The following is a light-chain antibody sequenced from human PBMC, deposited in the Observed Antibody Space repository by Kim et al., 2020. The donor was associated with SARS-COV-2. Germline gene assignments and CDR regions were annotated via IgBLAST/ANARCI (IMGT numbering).Light chain of an antibody. CDR1: QSVSSN. Sequence: SPGERATPSCRASQSVSSNLAWYQQKPGQAPRLPIYGASTRATGIPARFSGSGSGTEFPLTISSLQSEDFAVYYCQQYNNWPPPYTFGQGTKLEI. CDR3: QQYNNWPPPYT. CDR2: GAS. V-gene: IGKV3-15*01. J-gene: IGKJ2*01.